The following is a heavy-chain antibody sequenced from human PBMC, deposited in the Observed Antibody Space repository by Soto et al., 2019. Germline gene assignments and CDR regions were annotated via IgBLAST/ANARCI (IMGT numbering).Heavy chain of an antibody. Sequence: SSETLSLTCTVSGGSFKSGSYSWSWIRQPPGKGLEWIGYVYHTGRTSYNPSLKSRVSISMDTSKTQFSLNLDSVTAAYTAVYFCARDFAYFDYWGQGTLVTVSS. V-gene: IGHV4-61*01. CDR1: GGSFKSGSYS. CDR2: VYHTGRT. J-gene: IGHJ4*02. D-gene: IGHD3-3*01. CDR3: ARDFAYFDY.